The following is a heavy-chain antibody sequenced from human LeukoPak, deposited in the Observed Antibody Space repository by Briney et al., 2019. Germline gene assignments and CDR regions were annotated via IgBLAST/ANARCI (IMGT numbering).Heavy chain of an antibody. D-gene: IGHD6-13*01. CDR3: ARVGQQQLEDMDV. V-gene: IGHV4-59*01. CDR2: IYYSGST. J-gene: IGHJ6*03. CDR1: GGSISSYY. Sequence: PSETLSLTCTVSGGSISSYYWSWIRQPPGKGLEWIWYIYYSGSTNYNPSLKSRVTISVDTSKNPFSLKLSSVTAADTAVYYCARVGQQQLEDMDVWGKGTTVTVSS.